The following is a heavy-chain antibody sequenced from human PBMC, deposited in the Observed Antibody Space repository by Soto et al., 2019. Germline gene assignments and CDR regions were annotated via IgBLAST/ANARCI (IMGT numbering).Heavy chain of an antibody. CDR3: ARAGPQRYSSGWFPFDY. V-gene: IGHV3-13*01. CDR1: GFTFSSYD. D-gene: IGHD6-19*01. CDR2: IGTAGDT. Sequence: GGSLRLSCAASGFTFSSYDMHWVRQATGKGLEWVSAIGTAGDTYYPGSVKGRFTISRENAKNSLYLQMNSLRAGDTAVYYCARAGPQRYSSGWFPFDYWGQGTLVTVSS. J-gene: IGHJ4*02.